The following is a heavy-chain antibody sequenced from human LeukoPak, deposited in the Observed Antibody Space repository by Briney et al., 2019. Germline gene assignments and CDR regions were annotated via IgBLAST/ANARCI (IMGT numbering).Heavy chain of an antibody. V-gene: IGHV3-23*01. CDR3: AKDSTVSGSYYGMDI. CDR1: GFTFSNYA. J-gene: IGHJ6*02. D-gene: IGHD3-22*01. CDR2: ISGSGANT. Sequence: PGGSLRLSCAASGFTFSNYAMSWVRQAPGKGLEWVSGISGSGANTYHADSVKGRFTISRDNSKNTLYLQMSSLRAEDTAIYYCAKDSTVSGSYYGMDIWGQGTTVTVSS.